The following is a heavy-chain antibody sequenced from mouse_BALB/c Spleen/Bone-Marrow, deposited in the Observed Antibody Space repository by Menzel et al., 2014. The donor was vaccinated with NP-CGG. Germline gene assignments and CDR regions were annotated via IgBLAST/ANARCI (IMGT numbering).Heavy chain of an antibody. CDR3: ARGGNYAWFAY. CDR2: ISSGSSTI. D-gene: IGHD2-1*01. V-gene: IGHV5-17*02. J-gene: IGHJ3*01. CDR1: GFIFSSFG. Sequence: EVQGVESGGGLVQPGGSRKLSCAASGFIFSSFGMHWVRQAPEKGLEWVAYISSGSSTIYYADTVKGRFTISRDNPKNTLFLQMTRLRSEDTAMYYCARGGNYAWFAYWGQGTLVTVSA.